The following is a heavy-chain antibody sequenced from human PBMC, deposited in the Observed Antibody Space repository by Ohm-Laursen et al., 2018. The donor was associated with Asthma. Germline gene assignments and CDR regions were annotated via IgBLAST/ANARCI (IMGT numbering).Heavy chain of an antibody. CDR2: ISTASSFI. J-gene: IGHJ1*01. Sequence: SLRLSCSASGYTFSRYSIHWVRQIPGKGLEWVASISTASSFIYYADSVRGRFTTSRDNARNPVYLQMNSLGAEDTALYYCARIGPEWELPGREYSLHHWGEGTLVTVSS. D-gene: IGHD1-26*01. CDR1: GYTFSRYS. CDR3: ARIGPEWELPGREYSLHH. V-gene: IGHV3-21*01.